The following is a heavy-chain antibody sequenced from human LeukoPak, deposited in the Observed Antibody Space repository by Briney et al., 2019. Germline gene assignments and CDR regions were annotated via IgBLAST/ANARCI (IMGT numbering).Heavy chain of an antibody. CDR1: GYTFSSYG. D-gene: IGHD3-10*01. CDR2: ISAYNGGT. CDR3: ARDFHYYGSGSPWDY. Sequence: ASVKVSCKTSGYTFSSYGITWVRQAPGQGLEWMGWISAYNGGTKYEQKLQGRVTMTTDTSTNTAYLELTSLSSDDTAMYYCARDFHYYGSGSPWDYWGQGTLVTVSS. V-gene: IGHV1-18*01. J-gene: IGHJ4*02.